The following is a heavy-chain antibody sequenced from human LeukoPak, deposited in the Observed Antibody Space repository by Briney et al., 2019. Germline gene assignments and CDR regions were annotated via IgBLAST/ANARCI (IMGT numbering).Heavy chain of an antibody. CDR2: IYNSGST. D-gene: IGHD3-10*01. J-gene: IGHJ4*02. V-gene: IGHV4-59*08. CDR1: GGSISGYY. CDR3: ARYGSGTYPRFDY. Sequence: SETLSLTCTVSGGSISGYYWSWIRQSPGKGLEWVAYIYNSGSTNYNPSLQSRVTISVNTSKNQFSLNLSSVTAADTAVYYCARYGSGTYPRFDYWGQGTLVTVSS.